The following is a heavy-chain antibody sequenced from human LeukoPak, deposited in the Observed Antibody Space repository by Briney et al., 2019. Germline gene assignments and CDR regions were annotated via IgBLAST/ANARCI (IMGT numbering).Heavy chain of an antibody. D-gene: IGHD2-15*01. J-gene: IGHJ6*02. CDR3: ERGFPYCSAGSCYYGLDV. Sequence: GGSLRLSCAASGFTLSSYWMHWVRQAPGKGLVWVSRITSDGSSARYADSVKGRFTISRDNAKNTLYLQLNSLRAEDTAVYYGERGFPYCSAGSCYYGLDVWGQGTTVTVSS. V-gene: IGHV3-74*01. CDR2: ITSDGSSA. CDR1: GFTLSSYW.